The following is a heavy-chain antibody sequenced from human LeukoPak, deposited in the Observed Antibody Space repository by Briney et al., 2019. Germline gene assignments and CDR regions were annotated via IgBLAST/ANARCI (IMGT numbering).Heavy chain of an antibody. CDR1: GFTFSSYA. V-gene: IGHV3-30-3*01. CDR2: ISYDGSNK. J-gene: IGHJ4*02. D-gene: IGHD4-23*01. Sequence: GGSLRLSCAASGFTFSSYAMHWVRQAPGKGLEWVAVISYDGSNKYYADSVKGRFTISRDNSKNTLYLQMNSLRAEDTAVYYCASSDGATVVNFPFDYWGQGTLVTVSS. CDR3: ASSDGATVVNFPFDY.